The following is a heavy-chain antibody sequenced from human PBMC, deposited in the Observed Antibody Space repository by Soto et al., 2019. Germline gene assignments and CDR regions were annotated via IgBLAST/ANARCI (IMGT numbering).Heavy chain of an antibody. CDR1: GFTFINNC. Sequence: EVQLVETGGGLIQPGGSLRLSCAASGFTFINNCMSWVRQAPGKGLEWVAVTYSNHTTSYAESVRGRFTISRDNSKNTLSLQMDSLRADDTAVYFCVRGRPDDYYSDMDVWGQGTTVTVSS. D-gene: IGHD1-26*01. CDR3: VRGRPDDYYSDMDV. V-gene: IGHV3-53*02. J-gene: IGHJ6*02. CDR2: TYSNHTT.